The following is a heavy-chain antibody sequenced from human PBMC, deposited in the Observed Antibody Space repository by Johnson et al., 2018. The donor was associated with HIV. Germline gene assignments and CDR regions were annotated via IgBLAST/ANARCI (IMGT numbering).Heavy chain of an antibody. Sequence: VQLVESGGDLVQPGGSLRLSCAASGFTFSSYDMHWVRQATGKGLEWVSAIGTAVDTYYPGSVKGRFTISRENAKNSLYLQMNSLRAEDTAVYYCARAGRSIVGATRIGRMAFDIGGQGTMVTVSS. D-gene: IGHD1-26*01. J-gene: IGHJ3*02. V-gene: IGHV3-13*01. CDR2: IGTAVDT. CDR1: GFTFSSYD. CDR3: ARAGRSIVGATRIGRMAFDI.